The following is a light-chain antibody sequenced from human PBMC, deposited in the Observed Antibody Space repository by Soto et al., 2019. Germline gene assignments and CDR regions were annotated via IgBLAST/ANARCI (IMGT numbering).Light chain of an antibody. J-gene: IGKJ1*01. V-gene: IGKV3-15*01. CDR1: QSLSGN. CDR3: QQYNSWLWT. Sequence: NVLTQSPGTLSLSPGQRATLSCRASQSLSGNYLAWYQQKPGQAPRVLIYRASIRATGIPARFSGSGSGTEFTLIISSLQSEDSAVYYCQQYNSWLWTFGQGTKVDIK. CDR2: RAS.